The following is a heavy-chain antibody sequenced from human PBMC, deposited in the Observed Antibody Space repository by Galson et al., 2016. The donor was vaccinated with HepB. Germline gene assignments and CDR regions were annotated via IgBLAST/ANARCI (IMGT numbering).Heavy chain of an antibody. CDR2: IRTNSSKI. V-gene: IGHV3-48*01. J-gene: IGHJ3*01. CDR1: GFIFRSYS. D-gene: IGHD2-15*01. CDR3: ASRQILVVAGARQDFFDF. Sequence: RLSCAVSGFIFRSYSMSWIRQAPGKGLEWVAYIRTNSSKIYYADSVEGRFTISRDNDKNSVYLQMDSLRAEDTAVYYCASRQILVVAGARQDFFDFWGQGTVVTVYS.